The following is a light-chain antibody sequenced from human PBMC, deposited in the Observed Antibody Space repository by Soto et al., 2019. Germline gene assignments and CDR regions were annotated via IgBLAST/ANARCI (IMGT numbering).Light chain of an antibody. CDR1: SSNIGNNY. J-gene: IGLJ1*01. V-gene: IGLV1-51*01. Sequence: HCVLTQAVSVYGVARQRVTISCYGSSSNIGNNYVSWYQQLPGTAPKLLIYDNNKRPSGIPDRFSGSKSGTSATLGITGLQTGDEADYYCGTWDSSLSAPCVFGTGTKVTVL. CDR3: GTWDSSLSAPCV. CDR2: DNN.